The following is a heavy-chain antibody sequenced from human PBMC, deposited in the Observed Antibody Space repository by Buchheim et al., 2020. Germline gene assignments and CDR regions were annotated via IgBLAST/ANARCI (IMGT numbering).Heavy chain of an antibody. Sequence: QVQLVESGGGLVKPGGSLRLSCAASGFTFSDYYMSWIRQAPGKGLEWVSYISSSGSTIYYADSVKGRFTISRDKAQNSLYLQMNSLRAEDTAVYYCARGTVTDRYDFWSGNAPGYFDYWGQGTL. J-gene: IGHJ4*02. CDR1: GFTFSDYY. CDR2: ISSSGSTI. D-gene: IGHD3-3*01. CDR3: ARGTVTDRYDFWSGNAPGYFDY. V-gene: IGHV3-11*01.